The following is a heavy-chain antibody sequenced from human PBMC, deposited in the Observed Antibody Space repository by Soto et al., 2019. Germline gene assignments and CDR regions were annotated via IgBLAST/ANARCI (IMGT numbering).Heavy chain of an antibody. CDR2: IWYDGSNK. CDR1: GFTFSSYG. V-gene: IGHV3-33*01. J-gene: IGHJ4*02. D-gene: IGHD5-12*01. CDR3: ARDLFNRYSGYDFFTPFDY. Sequence: PGGSLRLSCAASGFTFSSYGMHWVRQAPGKGLEWVAVIWYDGSNKYYADSVKGRFTISRDNSKNTLYLQMNSLRAEDTAVYYCARDLFNRYSGYDFFTPFDYWGQGTLVTVSS.